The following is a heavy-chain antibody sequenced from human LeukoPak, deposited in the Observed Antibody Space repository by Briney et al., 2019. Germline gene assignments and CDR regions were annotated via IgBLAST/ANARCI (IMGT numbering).Heavy chain of an antibody. CDR1: GFTFSSYS. D-gene: IGHD2-21*02. J-gene: IGHJ3*02. Sequence: GGSLRLSCAASGFTFSSYSMNWVRQAPGKGLEWVSSISSSSSYIYYADSVKGRFTISRDNAKNSLYLQMNSLRAEDTALYYCARAWGGAYCGGDCYSSAFDIWGQGTMVTVSS. CDR2: ISSSSSYI. V-gene: IGHV3-21*04. CDR3: ARAWGGAYCGGDCYSSAFDI.